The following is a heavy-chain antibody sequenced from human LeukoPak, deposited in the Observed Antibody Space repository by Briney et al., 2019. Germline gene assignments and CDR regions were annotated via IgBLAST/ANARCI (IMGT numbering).Heavy chain of an antibody. D-gene: IGHD3-3*01. Sequence: GGSLRLSCAASGFTFSSYGMHWVRQAPGKGLEWVAFIRYDGSNKYYADSVKGRFTISRDNSKNTLYLQMNSLRAEDTAVYYCAKDRITIFGVVIADAFDIWRQGTMVTVSS. J-gene: IGHJ3*02. CDR2: IRYDGSNK. CDR3: AKDRITIFGVVIADAFDI. CDR1: GFTFSSYG. V-gene: IGHV3-30*02.